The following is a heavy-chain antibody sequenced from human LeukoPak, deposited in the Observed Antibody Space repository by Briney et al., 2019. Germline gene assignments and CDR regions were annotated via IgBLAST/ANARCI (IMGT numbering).Heavy chain of an antibody. CDR1: GFTFDDYA. V-gene: IGHV3-9*01. CDR2: ISWNSGSI. CDR3: AKDHRGGSSWYYFDY. D-gene: IGHD6-13*01. J-gene: IGHJ4*02. Sequence: GRSLRLSCAASGFTFDDYAMHWVRQAPGKGLEWVSGISWNSGSIGYADSVKGRFTISRDNAKNSLYLQMNSLRAEDTALYYCAKDHRGGSSWYYFDYWGQGTLVTVSS.